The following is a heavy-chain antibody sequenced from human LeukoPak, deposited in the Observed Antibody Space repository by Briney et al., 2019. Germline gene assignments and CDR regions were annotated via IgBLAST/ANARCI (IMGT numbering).Heavy chain of an antibody. D-gene: IGHD3-16*01. V-gene: IGHV4-30-4*01. Sequence: SETLSLTCTVSGGSISSGDYYWSWIRQPPGKGLEWIGYIYYRGSTYYNPSLKSRVTISVGTSKNQFSLKLSSVTAADTAVYYCARDYRIMITFGGVSHGMDVWGQGTTVTVSS. J-gene: IGHJ6*02. CDR2: IYYRGST. CDR1: GGSISSGDYY. CDR3: ARDYRIMITFGGVSHGMDV.